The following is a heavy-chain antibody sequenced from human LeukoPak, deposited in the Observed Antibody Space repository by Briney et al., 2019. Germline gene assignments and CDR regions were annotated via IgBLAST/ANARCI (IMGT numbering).Heavy chain of an antibody. Sequence: GGSLRLSCAASGFTLDDYGMSWVRQAPGKGLEWVSVIYSGGTTYYADSVKGRFTISRDNSKNTLYLQMNSLRAEDTAVYYCAKGDITMIPDWGQGTLVTVSS. CDR3: AKGDITMIPD. CDR1: GFTLDDYG. V-gene: IGHV3-53*01. D-gene: IGHD3-22*01. J-gene: IGHJ4*02. CDR2: IYSGGTT.